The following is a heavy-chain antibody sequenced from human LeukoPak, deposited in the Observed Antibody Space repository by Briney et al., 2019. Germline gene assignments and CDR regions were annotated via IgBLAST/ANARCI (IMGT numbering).Heavy chain of an antibody. J-gene: IGHJ6*02. CDR2: IYPGDSDT. Sequence: GESLQISCKGSGYSFTSHWIAWVRQMPGKGLEWMGIIYPGDSDTRYSPSFQGQVTISVDKSINTAYLQWSSLKASDTAMYYCARAGNPYYYYGMDVWGQGTTVTVSS. D-gene: IGHD4-23*01. CDR1: GYSFTSHW. V-gene: IGHV5-51*01. CDR3: ARAGNPYYYYGMDV.